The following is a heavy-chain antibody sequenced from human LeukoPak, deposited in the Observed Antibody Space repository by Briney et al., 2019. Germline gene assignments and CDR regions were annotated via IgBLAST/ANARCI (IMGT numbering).Heavy chain of an antibody. J-gene: IGHJ4*02. D-gene: IGHD5-18*01. V-gene: IGHV4-39*01. CDR3: ARDGYTYGSFDY. CDR2: IYYSGST. Sequence: SETLSLTCSVSGGSISSSSYFCGWIRQPPGKGLEWIGSIYYSGSTYSNPSLKSRVTISVDTSKSQFSLKLSSVTAADTAVYYCARDGYTYGSFDYWGQGTLVTVSS. CDR1: GGSISSSSYF.